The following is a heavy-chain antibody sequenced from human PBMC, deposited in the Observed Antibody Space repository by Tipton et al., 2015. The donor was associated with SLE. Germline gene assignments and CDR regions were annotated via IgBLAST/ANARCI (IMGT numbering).Heavy chain of an antibody. CDR3: ARVGPQGDYVDY. Sequence: TLSLTCSVSGGSISSSSYYWGCIRQPPGKGLEWIGSIYYSGSTYYNPSLKSRVTISVDTSKNQFSLKLSSVTAADTAVYYCARVGPQGDYVDYWGQGTLVTVSS. CDR1: GGSISSSSYY. J-gene: IGHJ4*02. V-gene: IGHV4-39*07. CDR2: IYYSGST.